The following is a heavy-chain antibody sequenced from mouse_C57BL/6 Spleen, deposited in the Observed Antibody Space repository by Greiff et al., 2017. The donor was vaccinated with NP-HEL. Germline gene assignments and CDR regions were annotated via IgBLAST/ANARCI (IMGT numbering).Heavy chain of an antibody. J-gene: IGHJ2*01. CDR3: ASYRGYFDY. D-gene: IGHD2-12*01. Sequence: QVQLKESGAELVRPGASVKMSCKASGYTFTSYTMHWVKQRPGQGLEWIGYINPRSGYTKYNQKFKDKATLTADKSSSTAYMQLSSLTSEDSAVYYCASYRGYFDYWGQGTTLTVSS. V-gene: IGHV1-4*01. CDR1: GYTFTSYT. CDR2: INPRSGYT.